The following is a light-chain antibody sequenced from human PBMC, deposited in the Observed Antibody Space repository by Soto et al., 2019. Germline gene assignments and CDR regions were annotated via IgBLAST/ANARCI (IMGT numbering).Light chain of an antibody. Sequence: HSVLTQPASVSGSPGQSITISCTGTSSDVGGYNYVSWYQQHPGKAPKLMIYEVSNRPSGVSNRFSGSKSGNTASLTISGLQAEDEADYYCSSYTSSSTVYVFGTGTKVTVL. CDR1: SSDVGGYNY. CDR3: SSYTSSSTVYV. J-gene: IGLJ1*01. CDR2: EVS. V-gene: IGLV2-14*01.